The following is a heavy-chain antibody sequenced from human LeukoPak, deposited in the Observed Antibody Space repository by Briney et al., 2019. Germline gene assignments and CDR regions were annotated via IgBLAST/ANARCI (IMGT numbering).Heavy chain of an antibody. Sequence: SETLSLTCTVSGGSISSSSYYWGWIRQPPGTGLEWIGSIYYSGSTYYNPSLKSRVTISVDTSKNQFSLKLSSVTAADTAVYYCARQICSSTSCYPYYFDYWGQGTLVTVSS. J-gene: IGHJ4*02. CDR3: ARQICSSTSCYPYYFDY. D-gene: IGHD2-2*01. V-gene: IGHV4-39*01. CDR1: GGSISSSSYY. CDR2: IYYSGST.